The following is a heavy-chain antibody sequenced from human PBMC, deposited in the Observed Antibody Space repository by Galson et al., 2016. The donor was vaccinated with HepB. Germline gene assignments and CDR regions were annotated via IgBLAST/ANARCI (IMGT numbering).Heavy chain of an antibody. V-gene: IGHV1-18*01. D-gene: IGHD4-11*01. J-gene: IGHJ4*02. CDR2: ISAYKGDT. CDR1: GYTFSRYG. CDR3: ARDVQFRFDY. Sequence: SCKASGYTFSRYGISWVRQAPGQGLEWLGWISAYKGDTNYAQKFQDRVTMTRDTSASTVYMDLRSLRSDDTAVYYCARDVQFRFDYWGQGTLVTVSS.